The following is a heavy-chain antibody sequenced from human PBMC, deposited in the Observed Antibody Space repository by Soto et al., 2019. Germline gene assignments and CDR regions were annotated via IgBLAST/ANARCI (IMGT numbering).Heavy chain of an antibody. V-gene: IGHV1-46*01. CDR1: GYPFTNFY. J-gene: IGHJ4*02. CDR2: INPSGGST. D-gene: IGHD3-22*01. Sequence: QVQVAQSGAEVKRPGASVKVSCWASGYPFTNFYIHWVRQAPGQGLEWMGIINPSGGSTAYAQKLLGGVTMNRDTYTSTVYMEVSSLRSEDTAVYYCASADYYGSSGYHLDYWGQGTLVTVSS. CDR3: ASADYYGSSGYHLDY.